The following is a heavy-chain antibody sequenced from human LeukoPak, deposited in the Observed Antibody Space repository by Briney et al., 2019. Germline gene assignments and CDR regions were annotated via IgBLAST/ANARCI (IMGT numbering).Heavy chain of an antibody. J-gene: IGHJ6*03. V-gene: IGHV3-23*01. CDR3: AKGGRPSYYYYYMDV. CDR1: GFTFNSYA. Sequence: QSGGSLRLSCAASGFTFNSYAMSWVRQAPGKGLEWVSAISGSGGSTYYADSVKGRFTISRDNSKNTLYLQMNSLRAEDTAVYYCAKGGRPSYYYYYMDVWGKGTTVTVSS. CDR2: ISGSGGST. D-gene: IGHD1-26*01.